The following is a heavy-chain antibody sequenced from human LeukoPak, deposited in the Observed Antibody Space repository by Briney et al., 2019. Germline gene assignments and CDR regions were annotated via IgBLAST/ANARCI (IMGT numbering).Heavy chain of an antibody. V-gene: IGHV4-39*02. D-gene: IGHD3-3*01. CDR1: GGSISSSSYY. CDR2: IYYSGST. Sequence: SETLSLTCTVSGGSISSSSYYWGWIRQPPGKGLEWIGSIYYSGSTYYNPSLKSRFTMSVDTSKNQFSLKLSSVTAADTAVYYCAREDDDFWSGYPRVFDYWGQGTLVTVSS. CDR3: AREDDDFWSGYPRVFDY. J-gene: IGHJ4*02.